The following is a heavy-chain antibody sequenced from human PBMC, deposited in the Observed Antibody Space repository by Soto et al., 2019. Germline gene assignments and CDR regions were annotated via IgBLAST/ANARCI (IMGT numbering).Heavy chain of an antibody. D-gene: IGHD5-12*01. CDR1: GYTFTGYY. CDR2: INPNSGGT. J-gene: IGHJ6*02. CDR3: ARDGYSGNSGYYYGMDV. Sequence: ASVKVSCKASGYTFTGYYMHWVRQAPGQGLEWMGWINPNSGGTNYAQKFQGRVTMTRDTSISTAYMELSRLRSDDTAVYYCARDGYSGNSGYYYGMDVWGQGTTVTVSS. V-gene: IGHV1-2*02.